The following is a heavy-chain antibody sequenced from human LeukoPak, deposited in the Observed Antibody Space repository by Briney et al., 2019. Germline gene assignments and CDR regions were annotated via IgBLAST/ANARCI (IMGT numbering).Heavy chain of an antibody. D-gene: IGHD4-17*01. CDR3: ARDLVTTNYYYMDV. J-gene: IGHJ6*03. V-gene: IGHV4-4*07. CDR2: IYTSGST. Sequence: SETLSLTCTVSGGSISSYYWSWIRQPAGKGLEWIGRIYTSGSTNYNPSLKSRVTMSVDTSKNQFSLKLSSVTAADTAVYYCARDLVTTNYYYMDVWGKGTTATISS. CDR1: GGSISSYY.